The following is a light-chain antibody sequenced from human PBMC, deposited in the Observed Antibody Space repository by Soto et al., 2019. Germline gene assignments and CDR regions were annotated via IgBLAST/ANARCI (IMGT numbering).Light chain of an antibody. CDR2: GAS. CDR3: QQYSSSPSIT. V-gene: IGKV3-20*01. Sequence: EIVLTQSPVTVSLSPGERATLSCRASQSVSSSYLAWYQQKPGQAPRLLIYGASTRATGIPDRFSGSGSGTDFTLTISRLEPEDFAVYYCQQYSSSPSITFGQGTRLEIK. J-gene: IGKJ5*01. CDR1: QSVSSSY.